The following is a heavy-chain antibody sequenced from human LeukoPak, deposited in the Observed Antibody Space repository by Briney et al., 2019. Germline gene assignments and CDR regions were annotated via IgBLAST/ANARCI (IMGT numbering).Heavy chain of an antibody. CDR1: GDSISHDY. Sequence: SETLSLTCTVSGDSISHDYWGWVRQPPGKGLEWIGEINHSGSTNYNPSLKSRVTISVDTSKNQFSLKLSSVTAADTAVYYCARGLSVSNGGYYYYGMDVWGQGTTVTVSS. V-gene: IGHV4-34*01. J-gene: IGHJ6*02. CDR2: INHSGST. D-gene: IGHD2-8*01. CDR3: ARGLSVSNGGYYYYGMDV.